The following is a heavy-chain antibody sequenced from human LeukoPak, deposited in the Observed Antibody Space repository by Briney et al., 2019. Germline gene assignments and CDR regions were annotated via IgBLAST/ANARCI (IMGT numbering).Heavy chain of an antibody. CDR3: GRLMGGYDSYFYGMDV. D-gene: IGHD5-12*01. Sequence: GGSLRLSCAASGFTFSTFGMHWVRQAPGKGLEWVAVISYEGSNTYYAESVKGRFTISRDNSPNTLYLKMDSLRPEDTAVYYCGRLMGGYDSYFYGMDVWGQGTTVTVSS. J-gene: IGHJ6*02. CDR1: GFTFSTFG. CDR2: ISYEGSNT. V-gene: IGHV3-30*03.